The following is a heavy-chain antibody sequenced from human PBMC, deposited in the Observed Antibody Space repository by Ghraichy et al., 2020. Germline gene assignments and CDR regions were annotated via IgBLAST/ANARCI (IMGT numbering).Heavy chain of an antibody. Sequence: GGSLRLSCAASGFTFSNYVMTWVRQAPGKGLEWVSGISGSGGTTYYADSVRGRFTISRDNSKNTLYLQMNSLRAEDTAVYYCAKFLTTTEPTYKGIWRAAAGTGNDAFDNWGQGTMVTVSS. J-gene: IGHJ3*02. CDR1: GFTFSNYV. D-gene: IGHD6-13*01. V-gene: IGHV3-23*01. CDR3: AKFLTTTEPTYKGIWRAAAGTGNDAFDN. CDR2: ISGSGGTT.